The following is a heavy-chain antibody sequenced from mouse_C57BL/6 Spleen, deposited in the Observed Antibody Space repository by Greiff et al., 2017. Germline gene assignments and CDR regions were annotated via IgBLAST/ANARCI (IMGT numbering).Heavy chain of an antibody. D-gene: IGHD1-1*01. CDR3: ARELTYYGSSVYYAMDY. V-gene: IGHV1-55*01. J-gene: IGHJ4*01. CDR1: GYTFTSYW. CDR2: IYPGSGST. Sequence: QVQLQQSGAELVKPGASVKMSCKASGYTFTSYWITWVKQRPGQGLEWIGDIYPGSGSTNYNEKFKSKATLTVDTSSSTAYMQLSSLTSEDSAVYYCARELTYYGSSVYYAMDYWGQGTSVTVSS.